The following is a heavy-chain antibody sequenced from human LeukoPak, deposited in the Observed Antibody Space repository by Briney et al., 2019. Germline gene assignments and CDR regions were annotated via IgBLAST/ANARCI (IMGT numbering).Heavy chain of an antibody. Sequence: GASVKVSCKASGYTFTDYYMHWVQQAPGKGLEWMGRVDPEDGETIYAEKYQGRVTITADTSTDTAYMELSSLRSEDTAVYYCATLSSGWYYFDYWGQGTLVTVSS. D-gene: IGHD6-19*01. J-gene: IGHJ4*02. CDR1: GYTFTDYY. CDR2: VDPEDGET. CDR3: ATLSSGWYYFDY. V-gene: IGHV1-69-2*01.